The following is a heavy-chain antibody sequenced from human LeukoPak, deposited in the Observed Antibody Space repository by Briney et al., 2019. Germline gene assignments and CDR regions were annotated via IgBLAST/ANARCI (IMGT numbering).Heavy chain of an antibody. V-gene: IGHV4-4*02. CDR2: INHSGST. Sequence: PSGTLSLTCAVSGGSISSSNWWSWVRQPPGKGLEWIGEINHSGSTNYNPSLKSRVTISVDTSKNQFSLKLSSVTAADTAVYYCARLVPLRRYYYGSGSSTGDYWGQGTLVTVSS. CDR3: ARLVPLRRYYYGSGSSTGDY. J-gene: IGHJ4*02. CDR1: GGSISSSNW. D-gene: IGHD3-10*01.